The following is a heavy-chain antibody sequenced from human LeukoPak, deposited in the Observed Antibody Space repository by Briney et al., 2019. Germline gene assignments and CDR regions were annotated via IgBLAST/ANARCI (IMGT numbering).Heavy chain of an antibody. J-gene: IGHJ4*02. D-gene: IGHD1-26*01. V-gene: IGHV3-30*18. CDR1: GFTFSSYG. Sequence: GGSLRLSCAASGFTFSSYGMHWVRQAPGKGLEWVAVISYDGSNKYYADSVKGRFTISRDNSKNTLYLQMNSLRAEDTAVYYCAKEPGGSYYVLHYWGQGTLATVSS. CDR3: AKEPGGSYYVLHY. CDR2: ISYDGSNK.